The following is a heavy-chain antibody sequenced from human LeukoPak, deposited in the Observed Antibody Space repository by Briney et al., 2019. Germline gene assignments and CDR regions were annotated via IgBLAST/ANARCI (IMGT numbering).Heavy chain of an antibody. V-gene: IGHV3-21*01. CDR2: ITRNSGYI. D-gene: IGHD2-21*02. Sequence: PGRSLRLSCAASGFTFSSYTMNWVRQAPGKGLEWVSSITRNSGYIYYADSVKGRFTISRDNAKNSLYLQMNSLKAEDTAVYYCARGGDWETHFDSWGQGNLVTVSS. J-gene: IGHJ4*02. CDR3: ARGGDWETHFDS. CDR1: GFTFSSYT.